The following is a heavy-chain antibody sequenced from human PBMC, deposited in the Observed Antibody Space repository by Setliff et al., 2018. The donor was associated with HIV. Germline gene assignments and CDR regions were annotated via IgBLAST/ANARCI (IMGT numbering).Heavy chain of an antibody. V-gene: IGHV4-59*01. Sequence: SETLSLTCTVSGGSISSYYWSWIRQPPGKGLEWIGYIYYSGSTNYNPSLKSRVTISVDTSKNQFPLKLSSVTAADTAVYYCARGVVVAATRWFDPWGQGTLVTVSS. D-gene: IGHD2-15*01. CDR3: ARGVVVAATRWFDP. J-gene: IGHJ5*02. CDR2: IYYSGST. CDR1: GGSISSYY.